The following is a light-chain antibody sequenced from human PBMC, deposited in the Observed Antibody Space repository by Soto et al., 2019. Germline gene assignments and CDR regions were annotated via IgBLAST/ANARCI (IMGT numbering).Light chain of an antibody. CDR1: QSVSSSY. Sequence: EIVLTQSPGTLSLSPGERATLSCRASQSVSSSYLAWYQQKPGQAPRLLIYGASSRATGIPDRFSGSGSGTDFTLTISRLEPEDFAVYYCQQYTNTNNPWMFGQGTKVEI. V-gene: IGKV3-20*01. CDR2: GAS. J-gene: IGKJ1*01. CDR3: QQYTNTNNPWM.